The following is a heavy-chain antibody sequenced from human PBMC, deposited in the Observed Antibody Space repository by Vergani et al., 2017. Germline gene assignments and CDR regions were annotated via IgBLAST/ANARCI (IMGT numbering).Heavy chain of an antibody. CDR3: ARDQCGR. V-gene: IGHV3-48*01. CDR2: ISSSSSTI. D-gene: IGHD2-21*01. Sequence: VQLVESGGGVVQPGRSLRLSCAASGFTFSSYSMNWVRQAPGKGLEWVSYISSSSSTIYYADSVKGRFTISRDNAKNSLYLQMNSLRAEYTAVYYCARDQCGRWGQGTLVTVSS. J-gene: IGHJ4*02. CDR1: GFTFSSYS.